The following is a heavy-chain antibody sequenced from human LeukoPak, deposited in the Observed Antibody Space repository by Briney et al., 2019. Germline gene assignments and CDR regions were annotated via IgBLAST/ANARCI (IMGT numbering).Heavy chain of an antibody. J-gene: IGHJ4*02. CDR2: INHSGST. V-gene: IGHV4-39*07. Sequence: SSETLSLTCTVSGNSISSGDNYWSWLRQPPGKGLEWIGEINHSGSTNYNPSLKSRVTISVDTSKNQFSLKLSSVTAADTAVYYCARRKRGMVATLDYWGQGTLVTVSS. CDR3: ARRKRGMVATLDY. CDR1: GNSISSGDNY. D-gene: IGHD3-10*01.